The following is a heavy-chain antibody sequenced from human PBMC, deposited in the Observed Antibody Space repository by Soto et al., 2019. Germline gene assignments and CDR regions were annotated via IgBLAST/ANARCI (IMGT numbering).Heavy chain of an antibody. J-gene: IGHJ4*02. V-gene: IGHV1-18*04. CDR3: ARVLMTYYYDSSGQHHDY. CDR2: ISACNGNT. Sequence: ASVKVSCKASGYTFTSYGISWVRQAPGQGLEWMGWISACNGNTNYAQKLQGRVTMATDTSTSTAYMELRSLRSDDTAVYYCARVLMTYYYDSSGQHHDYWGQGXLVTVSS. D-gene: IGHD3-22*01. CDR1: GYTFTSYG.